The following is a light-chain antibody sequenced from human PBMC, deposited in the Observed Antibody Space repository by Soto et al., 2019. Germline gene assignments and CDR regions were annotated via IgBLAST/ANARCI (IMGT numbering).Light chain of an antibody. J-gene: IGKJ5*01. CDR3: QQYNNWPSVT. V-gene: IGKV3-15*01. CDR1: QSVRSN. Sequence: EIMMTQSPATLSVSPGERATLSCRASQSVRSNLAWYQQKPGQAPRLLIYGASNRATGIPARFSGSGSGTEFTLIISSRQSEDFAVFYCQQYNNWPSVTCGQGTRLEIK. CDR2: GAS.